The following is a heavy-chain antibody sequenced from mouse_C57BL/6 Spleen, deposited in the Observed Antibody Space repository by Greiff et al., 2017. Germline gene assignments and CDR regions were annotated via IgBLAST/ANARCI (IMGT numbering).Heavy chain of an antibody. CDR2: INPNNGGT. V-gene: IGHV1-26*01. J-gene: IGHJ2*01. CDR1: GYTFTDYY. Sequence: EVQLQQSGPELVKPGASVKISCKASGYTFTDYYMNWVKQSHGKSLEWIGDINPNNGGTSYNQKFKGKATLTVDKSSSTAYMELRSLTSEDSAVYYCARFEGYWGQGTTLTVSS. CDR3: ARFEGY.